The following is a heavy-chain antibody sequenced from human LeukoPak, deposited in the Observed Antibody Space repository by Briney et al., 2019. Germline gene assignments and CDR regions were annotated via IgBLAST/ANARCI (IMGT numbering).Heavy chain of an antibody. J-gene: IGHJ4*02. CDR2: ISYDGSNK. CDR1: GFTFSSYA. D-gene: IGHD3-3*01. Sequence: PGGSLRLSCAASGFTFSSYAMHWVRQAPGKGLEWVAVISYDGSNKYYADSVKGRFTISRDNSKNTLYLQMSSLRAEDTAVYYCARSLRFLEWLLPFDYWGQGTLVTVSS. CDR3: ARSLRFLEWLLPFDY. V-gene: IGHV3-30-3*01.